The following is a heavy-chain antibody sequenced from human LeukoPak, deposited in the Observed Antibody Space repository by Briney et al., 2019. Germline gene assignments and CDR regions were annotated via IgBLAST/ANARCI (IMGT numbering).Heavy chain of an antibody. CDR1: GYTFTSYY. CDR2: INPSGGGT. J-gene: IGHJ4*02. Sequence: VASVKVSCKASGYTFTSYYMHWVRQAPGQGLEWMGIINPSGGGTSYSQKFQGRVPMTTDTSTSTLYMELSSLRSEDTAVYYCASGAAAGTFSIGYWGQGTLLTVSS. CDR3: ASGAAAGTFSIGY. D-gene: IGHD6-13*01. V-gene: IGHV1-46*01.